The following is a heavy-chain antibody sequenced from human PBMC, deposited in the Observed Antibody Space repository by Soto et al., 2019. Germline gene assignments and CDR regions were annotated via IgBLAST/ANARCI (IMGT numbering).Heavy chain of an antibody. CDR2: IKSKTDGGTI. Sequence: EVQLVESGGTLVKPGGSLRLSCAASGFTFSDAWMSWVRQAPGKGLEWVGRIKSKTDGGTIDYIVAPVKGRFTISRDDSKSTLYLQMNSLKIEDTGFYYCTTDSRYCSSSGCSGWGQGTLVTVSS. CDR1: GFTFSDAW. V-gene: IGHV3-15*02. D-gene: IGHD2-15*01. J-gene: IGHJ4*02. CDR3: TTDSRYCSSSGCSG.